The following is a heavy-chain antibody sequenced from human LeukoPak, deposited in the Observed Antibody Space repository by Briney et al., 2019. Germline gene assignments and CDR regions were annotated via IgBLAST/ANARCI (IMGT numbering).Heavy chain of an antibody. J-gene: IGHJ4*02. CDR3: ARGGDCGTTSCYYFDF. D-gene: IGHD2-2*01. Sequence: PGGSLGLSCAASGFTFSGYSMNWVRQAPGKGLEWVSSVSTTGYYIYYADSVKGRFSISRDNAKNSLYLQMNSLRAEDTAVYYCARGGDCGTTSCYYFDFWGQGTRVTVSS. CDR2: VSTTGYYI. CDR1: GFTFSGYS. V-gene: IGHV3-21*01.